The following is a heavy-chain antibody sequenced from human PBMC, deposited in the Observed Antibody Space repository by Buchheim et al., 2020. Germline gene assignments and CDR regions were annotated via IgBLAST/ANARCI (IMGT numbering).Heavy chain of an antibody. CDR2: IGKDGSIK. V-gene: IGHV3-30*18. Sequence: QVQLVESGGGVVQPGRSLRLSCEGSGFTFSSYGMHWVRQAPGKGLEWVAVIGKDGSIKYYVDSVRGRFTISRDNSKNMLYLQMNSLRGEDTAVYYCAKEAYDGSGTYDYWGQGT. J-gene: IGHJ4*02. CDR3: AKEAYDGSGTYDY. D-gene: IGHD3-10*01. CDR1: GFTFSSYG.